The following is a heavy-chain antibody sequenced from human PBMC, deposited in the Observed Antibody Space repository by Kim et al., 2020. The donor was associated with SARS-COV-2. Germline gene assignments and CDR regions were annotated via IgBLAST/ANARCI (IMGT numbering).Heavy chain of an antibody. CDR2: ISYDGSIK. CDR1: GFTFNNYA. D-gene: IGHD2-21*02. J-gene: IGHJ5*01. CDR3: AKASACFWFD. V-gene: IGHV3-30*18. Sequence: GGSLRLSCGASGFTFNNYAMHWVRQAPGKGLEWVAVISYDGSIKYYADSVKGQFTVSRDSSHNTLYLQMRSLRPEDTALYYCAKASACFWFD.